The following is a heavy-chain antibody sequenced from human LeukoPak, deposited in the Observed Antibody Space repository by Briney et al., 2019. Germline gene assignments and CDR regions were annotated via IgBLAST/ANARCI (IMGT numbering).Heavy chain of an antibody. Sequence: GASVKVSCKASGYTFTIYGISWVRQAPGQGLEWMGWISAYNGNTNYAQKLQGRVTMTTDTSTSTAYMELRSLRSDDTAVYYCARDETFDYYYGMDVWGQGTTVTVSS. CDR3: ARDETFDYYYGMDV. CDR1: GYTFTIYG. V-gene: IGHV1-18*01. CDR2: ISAYNGNT. J-gene: IGHJ6*02.